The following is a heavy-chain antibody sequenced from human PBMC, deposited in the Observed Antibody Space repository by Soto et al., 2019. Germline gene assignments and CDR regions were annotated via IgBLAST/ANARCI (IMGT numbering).Heavy chain of an antibody. CDR3: ASAGNSSSWYWVRYFDT. V-gene: IGHV1-69*02. CDR2: IIPILGIA. CDR1: GGTFSSYT. D-gene: IGHD6-13*01. Sequence: QVQLVQSGAEVKKPGSSVKVSCKASGGTFSSYTISWVRQAPGQGLEWMGRIIPILGIANYAQKFQGRVTITEEKSTTTTYIELRSQISEDTAVYYVASAGNSSSWYWVRYFDTWRQGALVALSS. J-gene: IGHJ4*02.